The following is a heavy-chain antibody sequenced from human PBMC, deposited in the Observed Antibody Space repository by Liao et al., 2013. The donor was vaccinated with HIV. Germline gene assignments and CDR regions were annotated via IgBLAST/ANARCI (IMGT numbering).Heavy chain of an antibody. D-gene: IGHD3-10*01. J-gene: IGHJ6*03. CDR3: ARCGVTMVRGVIGYYYMDV. V-gene: IGHV4-30-4*08. CDR1: GGSISSADYY. Sequence: QVQLQESGPGLVKPSQTLSLTCTVFGGSISSADYYWSWIRQPPGKGLEWIGYIYYSGSTYYNPSLRSRVIISVDTSKNQFSLKLSSVTAADTAVYYCARCGVTMVRGVIGYYYMDVWGKGTTVTVSS. CDR2: IYYSGST.